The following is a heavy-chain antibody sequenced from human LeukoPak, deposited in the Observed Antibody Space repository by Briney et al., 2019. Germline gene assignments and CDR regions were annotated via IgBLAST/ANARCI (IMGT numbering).Heavy chain of an antibody. D-gene: IGHD3-3*01. CDR1: GFTFSSYW. J-gene: IGHJ4*02. CDR2: IKQDGSEK. CDR3: AREAGPHDFRSGYSH. V-gene: IGHV3-7*01. Sequence: GGSLRLSCEASGFTFSSYWLSWVRQAPGKGLEWVANIKQDGSEKYYVDSVKGRFTISRDNAKNSLYLQMNSLRAEDTAVYYCAREAGPHDFRSGYSHWGQGALVTVSS.